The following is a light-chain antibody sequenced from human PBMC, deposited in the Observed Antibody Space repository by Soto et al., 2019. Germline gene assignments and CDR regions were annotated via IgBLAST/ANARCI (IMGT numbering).Light chain of an antibody. CDR2: DTS. CDR1: TGAVTSGHY. CDR3: LLSYSGARLGV. J-gene: IGLJ1*01. V-gene: IGLV7-46*01. Sequence: QAVVTQEPSLTVSPGGTVTLTCGSSTGAVTSGHYPYWFQQKPGQAPRTLIDDTSNKHSWTPARFSGSLLGGKAALTLSGAQPEDEAEYYCLLSYSGARLGVFGTGTKLTVL.